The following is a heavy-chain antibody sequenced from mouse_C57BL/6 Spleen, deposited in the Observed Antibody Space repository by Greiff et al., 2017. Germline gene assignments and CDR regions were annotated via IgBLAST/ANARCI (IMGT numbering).Heavy chain of an antibody. CDR2: IYPGSGST. CDR1: GYTFTSYW. Sequence: QVQLQQPGAELVKPGASVKMSCKASGYTFTSYWITWVQQRPGQGLEWLGDIYPGSGSTQYNEKFKSKATLTVDPSSSTAYMQLSSLTSEDSAVNHCARKAYDGYPAWFAYWCQGTLVTVSA. D-gene: IGHD2-3*01. CDR3: ARKAYDGYPAWFAY. V-gene: IGHV1-55*01. J-gene: IGHJ3*01.